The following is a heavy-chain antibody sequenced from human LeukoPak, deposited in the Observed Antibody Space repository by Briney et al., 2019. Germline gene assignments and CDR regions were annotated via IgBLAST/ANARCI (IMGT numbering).Heavy chain of an antibody. D-gene: IGHD3-22*01. CDR2: IYYSGST. V-gene: IGHV4-59*01. J-gene: IGHJ3*02. CDR3: ARQTYYYDSSGLGRDAFDI. CDR1: GGSISSYY. Sequence: PSETLSLTCTVSGGSISSYYWSWIRQPPGKGLEWIGYIYYSGSTNYNPPLKSRVTISVDTSKNQFSLKLSSVTAADTAVYYCARQTYYYDSSGLGRDAFDIWGQGTMVAVSS.